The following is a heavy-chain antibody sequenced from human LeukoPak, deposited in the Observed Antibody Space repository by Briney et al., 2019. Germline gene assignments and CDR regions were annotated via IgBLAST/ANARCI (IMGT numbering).Heavy chain of an antibody. CDR2: IYYSGST. V-gene: IGHV4-59*08. J-gene: IGHJ4*02. CDR1: GGSIKSYY. D-gene: IGHD1-26*01. Sequence: TPSETLSLTCSVSGGSIKSYYWSWIRQPPGKGLEWIGHIYYSGSTNYNPSLKSRVTISVDTSKNQFSLKLSSVTAADTAVYYCARHDYSSRSYTDYWGQGTLVTVSS. CDR3: ARHDYSSRSYTDY.